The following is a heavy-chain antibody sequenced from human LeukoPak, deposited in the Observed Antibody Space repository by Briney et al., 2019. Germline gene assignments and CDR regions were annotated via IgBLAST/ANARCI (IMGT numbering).Heavy chain of an antibody. Sequence: PSETLSLTCSVSGGSVSSYYWSWIRQSPGKGLEWIGYIHNSGRTNYNPSLKSRVTGFVDTSKDQVSLRLSSVTAADTAVYYCARHGTISSESYFDYWGQGALVTVSS. CDR2: IHNSGRT. J-gene: IGHJ4*02. V-gene: IGHV4-59*08. D-gene: IGHD1-14*01. CDR3: ARHGTISSESYFDY. CDR1: GGSVSSYY.